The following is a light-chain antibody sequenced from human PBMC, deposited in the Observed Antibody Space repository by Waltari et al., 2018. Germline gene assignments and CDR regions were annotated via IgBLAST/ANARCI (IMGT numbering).Light chain of an antibody. CDR2: SAS. Sequence: ELVLTQSPGPLSLSPGDRATLSCRASQRVSNNFLAWYHQRPGQTPRLLIYSASSRATGIPGRFSGSGSGTDFTLTITRLEPEDAAVYYCQQFHTAPRTFGGGTKVEVK. CDR1: QRVSNNF. CDR3: QQFHTAPRT. V-gene: IGKV3-20*01. J-gene: IGKJ4*01.